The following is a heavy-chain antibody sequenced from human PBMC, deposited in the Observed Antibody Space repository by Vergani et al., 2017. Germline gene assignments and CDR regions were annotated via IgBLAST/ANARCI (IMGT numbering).Heavy chain of an antibody. CDR3: ARHRGSGGVFPSSYFYGMDG. CDR2: IHHSGDT. CDR1: DSSIMTNPY. J-gene: IGHJ6*02. V-gene: IGHV4-38-2*01. Sequence: QVQLQESGPGLVKPSETLTLTCDVSDSSIMTNPYWVWFRQSPGKGREWIGCIHHSGDTHYNSSLKSRVSISIVSSSKFSLSLTSVTAADTAIYYCARHRGSGGVFPSSYFYGMDGWGHGTTVTVSS. D-gene: IGHD3-10*01.